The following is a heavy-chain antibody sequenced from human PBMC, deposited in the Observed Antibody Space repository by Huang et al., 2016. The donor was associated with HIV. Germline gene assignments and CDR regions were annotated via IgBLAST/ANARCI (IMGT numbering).Heavy chain of an antibody. V-gene: IGHV1-3*01. D-gene: IGHD5-12*01. J-gene: IGHJ5*02. CDR3: ASGQRMRESDIVATIPVS. CDR2: INPGKGNT. Sequence: QVHLVQSGPEVKKPGASVKVSCKASGYNFTSRGLHWVRQDPGQRLEWMGYINPGKGNTTYSPKFQDRVTLTRDISANTAYMQLSRLTSEDTAVYYCASGQRMRESDIVATIPVSWGQGALVTVSS. CDR1: GYNFTSRG.